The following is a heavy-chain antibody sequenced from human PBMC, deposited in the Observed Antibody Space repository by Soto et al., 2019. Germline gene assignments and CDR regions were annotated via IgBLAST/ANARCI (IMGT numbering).Heavy chain of an antibody. V-gene: IGHV3-23*01. J-gene: IGHJ4*02. Sequence: GGSLRLSCAASGFTFSSYAMSWVRQAPGKGLEWVSAISGSGGSTYYADSVKGRFTISRDNSKNTLYLQMNSLRAEDTAVYYCAKYIVVVPAPFDSWGQETLVTVAS. CDR2: ISGSGGST. CDR3: AKYIVVVPAPFDS. D-gene: IGHD2-2*01. CDR1: GFTFSSYA.